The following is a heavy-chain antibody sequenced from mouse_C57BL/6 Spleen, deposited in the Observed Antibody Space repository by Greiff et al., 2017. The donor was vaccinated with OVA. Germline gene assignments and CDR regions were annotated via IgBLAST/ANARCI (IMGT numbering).Heavy chain of an antibody. J-gene: IGHJ1*03. D-gene: IGHD2-1*01. CDR2: ISYDGSN. Sequence: EVKLVESGPGLVKPSQSLSLTCSVTGYSITSGYYWNWIRQFPGNKLEWMGYISYDGSNNYNPSLKNRISITRDTSKNQFFLKLNSVTTEDTATYYCARGNLHWYFDVWGTGTTVTVSS. CDR1: GYSITSGYY. V-gene: IGHV3-6*01. CDR3: ARGNLHWYFDV.